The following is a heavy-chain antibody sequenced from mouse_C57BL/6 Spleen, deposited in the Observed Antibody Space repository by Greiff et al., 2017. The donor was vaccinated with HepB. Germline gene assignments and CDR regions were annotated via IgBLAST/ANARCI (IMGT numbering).Heavy chain of an antibody. V-gene: IGHV1-76*01. D-gene: IGHD1-3*01. CDR2: IYPGSGNT. CDR3: ARSGLKDYFDY. J-gene: IGHJ2*01. Sequence: QVQLKQPGAELVKPGASVKMSCKASGYTFTSYWITWVKQRPGQGLERIARIYPGSGNTYYNEKFKGKATLTAEKSSSTAYMQLSSLTSEDSAVYFCARSGLKDYFDYWGQGTTLTVSS. CDR1: GYTFTSYW.